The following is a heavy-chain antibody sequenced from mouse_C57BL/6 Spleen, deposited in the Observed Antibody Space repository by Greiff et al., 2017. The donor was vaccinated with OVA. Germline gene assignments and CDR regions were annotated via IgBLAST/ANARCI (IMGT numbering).Heavy chain of an antibody. J-gene: IGHJ3*01. CDR1: GYSITSGYY. D-gene: IGHD1-1*01. CDR2: ISYDGSN. V-gene: IGHV3-6*01. CDR3: ARGPGVAGWFAY. Sequence: EVKLVESGPGLVKPSQSLSLTCSVTGYSITSGYYWNWIRQFPGNKLEWMGYISYDGSNNYNPSLKNRISITRDTSKNQFFLKLNSVTTEDTATYYCARGPGVAGWFAYWGQGTLVTVSA.